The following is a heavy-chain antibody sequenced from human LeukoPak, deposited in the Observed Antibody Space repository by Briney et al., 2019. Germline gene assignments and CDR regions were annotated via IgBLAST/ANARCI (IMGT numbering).Heavy chain of an antibody. CDR3: ARDRFPRYYYDSSGYGKFDY. CDR2: ISGSGGST. V-gene: IGHV3-23*01. Sequence: GGSLRLSCAASGFTFSSYAMSWVRQAPGKGLEWVSAISGSGGSTYYADSVKGRFTISRDNSKNTLYLQMNSLRAEDTAVYYCARDRFPRYYYDSSGYGKFDYWGQGTLVTVSS. J-gene: IGHJ4*02. CDR1: GFTFSSYA. D-gene: IGHD3-22*01.